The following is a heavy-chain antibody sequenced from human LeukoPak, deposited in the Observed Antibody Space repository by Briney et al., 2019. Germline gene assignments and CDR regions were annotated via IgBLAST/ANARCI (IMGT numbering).Heavy chain of an antibody. CDR3: ARAYSSKEIDS. V-gene: IGHV3-33*08. CDR1: GFCFRRFA. J-gene: IGHJ4*02. D-gene: IGHD6-13*01. CDR2: IWYGGTNK. Sequence: GWSVSLSCQACGFCFRRFAMHWLRQAPGKGLDWVAIIWYGGTNKYYADSVKGRFTISRDNSNNTLFLQMSSLRVEDTVVYYCARAYSSKEIDSWGQGTLVTVSS.